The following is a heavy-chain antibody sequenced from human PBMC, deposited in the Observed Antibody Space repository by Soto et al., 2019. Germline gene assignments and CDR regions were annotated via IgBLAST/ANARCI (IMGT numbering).Heavy chain of an antibody. V-gene: IGHV1-24*01. J-gene: IGHJ4*02. CDR1: GYTLTGLS. CDR2: FDPETGET. CDR3: AKDLVSGAYDYYFEY. Sequence: ASVKVSCKVSGYTLTGLSMHLVRQAPGKGLEWMGGFDPETGETIYAQRFQGRVTVTEDTSTDTVYMELSSLRSEDTAVYYCAKDLVSGAYDYYFEYWGQGSLVTVSS. D-gene: IGHD5-12*01.